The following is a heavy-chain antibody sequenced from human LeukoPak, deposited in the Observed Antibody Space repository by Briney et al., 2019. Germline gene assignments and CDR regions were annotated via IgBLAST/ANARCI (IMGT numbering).Heavy chain of an antibody. CDR2: IYYSGST. J-gene: IGHJ4*02. Sequence: SETLSLTCTVSGGSISSSSYYWGWIRQPPGKGLKWIGSIYYSGSTYYNPSLKSRVTISVDTSKNQFSLKLSSVTAADTAVYYCARLVVDYYDSSGYYLPYYFDYWGQGTLVTVSS. CDR1: GGSISSSSYY. CDR3: ARLVVDYYDSSGYYLPYYFDY. D-gene: IGHD3-22*01. V-gene: IGHV4-39*01.